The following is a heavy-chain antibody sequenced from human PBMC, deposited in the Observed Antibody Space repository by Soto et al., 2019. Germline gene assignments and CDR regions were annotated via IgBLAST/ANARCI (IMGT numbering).Heavy chain of an antibody. Sequence: DSLTISRKGSGYSFTSYWISWVRQMPGKGLEWMGRIDPSDSYTNYSPSFQGHVTISADKSISTAYLQWSSLKASDTAMYYCARLNYYDSSEGYYGMDVWGQGTTVTVS. CDR3: ARLNYYDSSEGYYGMDV. V-gene: IGHV5-10-1*01. CDR2: IDPSDSYT. D-gene: IGHD3-22*01. CDR1: GYSFTSYW. J-gene: IGHJ6*02.